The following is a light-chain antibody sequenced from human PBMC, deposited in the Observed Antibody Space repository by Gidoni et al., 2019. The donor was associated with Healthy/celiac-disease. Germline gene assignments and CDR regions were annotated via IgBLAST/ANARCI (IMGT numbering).Light chain of an antibody. CDR1: QSISSY. CDR2: AAS. V-gene: IGKV1-39*01. J-gene: IGKJ1*01. Sequence: DIHMTQSPSSLSASVGDRVTITCRVSQSISSYLNWYQQKPGKAPKPLIYAASSLQSGVPSRFSGSGSGTDFTLTISSLQPEDYATYYCQQSYSTPPTFGQGTKVEIK. CDR3: QQSYSTPPT.